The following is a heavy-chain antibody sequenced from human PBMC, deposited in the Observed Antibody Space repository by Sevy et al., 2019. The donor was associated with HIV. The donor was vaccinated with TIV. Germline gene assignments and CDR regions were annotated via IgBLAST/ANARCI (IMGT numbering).Heavy chain of an antibody. Sequence: GGSLRLSCAASGFTFSSYAMHWVRQAPGKGLEWVAVISYDGSNKYYADSVKGRFTISRDNSKNTLYLQMNSLRAEDTAVYYCARAGSITMVRGSRINWFDPWGQRTLVTVSS. CDR2: ISYDGSNK. V-gene: IGHV3-30-3*01. CDR1: GFTFSSYA. J-gene: IGHJ5*02. CDR3: ARAGSITMVRGSRINWFDP. D-gene: IGHD3-10*01.